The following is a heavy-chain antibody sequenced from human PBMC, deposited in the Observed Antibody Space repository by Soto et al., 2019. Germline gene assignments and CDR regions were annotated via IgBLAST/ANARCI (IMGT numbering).Heavy chain of an antibody. CDR1: GFNFSSDV. CDR3: AKSVSFIYFAAFVH. D-gene: IGHD3-10*01. J-gene: IGHJ4*01. Sequence: GGSLRLSCAASGFNFSSDVMNWVRQAPGKGLEWVASIFGSGRTTYYADSVKDRFTISRDNSKNTLYLQLNSLRVEDTALYYCAKSVSFIYFAAFVHWGLGIMVTVSS. CDR2: IFGSGRTT. V-gene: IGHV3-23*01.